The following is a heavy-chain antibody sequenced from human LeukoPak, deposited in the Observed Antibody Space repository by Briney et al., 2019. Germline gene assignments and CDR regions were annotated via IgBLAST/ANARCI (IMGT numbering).Heavy chain of an antibody. CDR3: ATRPVVTLAYFQH. D-gene: IGHD4-23*01. CDR2: FDPEDGET. V-gene: IGHV1-24*01. J-gene: IGHJ1*01. Sequence: GASVKVSCKVSGYTLTELSMHWVRQAPGKGLEWMGGFDPEDGETIYAQKFQGRVTMTKDTSTDTAYMELSSLRSEDTAVYYCATRPVVTLAYFQHWGQGTLVTVSS. CDR1: GYTLTELS.